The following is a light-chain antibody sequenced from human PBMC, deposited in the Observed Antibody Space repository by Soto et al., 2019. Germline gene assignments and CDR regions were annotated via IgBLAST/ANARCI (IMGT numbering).Light chain of an antibody. CDR2: DAS. Sequence: DIQMTQSPSTLSAYVGDRVTITCRTSQSISSWLAWYQQKPGTAPRLLIYDASSLESGVPSRFSGSGSGTEFTLTISRLQPDDFATYYCQQYNSYSRTFGQGTKVDIK. J-gene: IGKJ1*01. CDR3: QQYNSYSRT. CDR1: QSISSW. V-gene: IGKV1-5*01.